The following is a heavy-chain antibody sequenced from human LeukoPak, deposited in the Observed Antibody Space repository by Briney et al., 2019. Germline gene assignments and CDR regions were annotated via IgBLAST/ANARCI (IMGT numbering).Heavy chain of an antibody. CDR2: IYTSGST. CDR3: ARRLLGYCSGGSCYSGYFQH. J-gene: IGHJ1*01. Sequence: PSETLSLTCTVSGGSISSYYWSWIRQPAGKGLEWIGRIYTSGSTNSNPSLKSRVTISVDTSKNQFSLKLSSVTAADTAVYYCARRLLGYCSGGSCYSGYFQHWGQGTLVTVSS. V-gene: IGHV4-4*07. D-gene: IGHD2-15*01. CDR1: GGSISSYY.